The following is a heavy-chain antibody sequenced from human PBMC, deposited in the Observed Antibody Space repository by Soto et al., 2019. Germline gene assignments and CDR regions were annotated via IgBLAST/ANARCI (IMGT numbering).Heavy chain of an antibody. J-gene: IGHJ4*02. CDR3: ARGGHVLVVTAALEY. Sequence: QVQLVQSGAEVKKPGASVKVSCKASGDTFTDYYIHWVRQAPGQGLEWNGTVNPSGGHTIYAQHFLGIMTTTRDTSTSTLHVELNSLTSEDTDIYYCARGGHVLVVTAALEYWGQGTLVTVSS. CDR1: GDTFTDYY. CDR2: VNPSGGHT. D-gene: IGHD2-21*02. V-gene: IGHV1-46*01.